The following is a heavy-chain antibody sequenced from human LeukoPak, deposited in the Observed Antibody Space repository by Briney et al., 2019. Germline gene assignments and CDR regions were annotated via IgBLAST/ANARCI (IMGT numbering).Heavy chain of an antibody. CDR2: MKPNSGNT. V-gene: IGHV1-8*01. J-gene: IGHJ6*03. CDR3: ARGRGDYDILTGYPYYYYYYMDV. Sequence: ASVKVSCKACGYTFTSYDINWVRQATGQGLEWMGWMKPNSGNTGYAQKFQGRVTMTRNTSISTAYMELSSLRSEDTAVYYCARGRGDYDILTGYPYYYYYYMDVWGKGTTVTVSS. D-gene: IGHD3-9*01. CDR1: GYTFTSYD.